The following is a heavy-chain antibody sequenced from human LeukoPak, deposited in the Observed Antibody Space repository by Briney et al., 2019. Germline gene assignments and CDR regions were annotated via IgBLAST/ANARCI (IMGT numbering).Heavy chain of an antibody. V-gene: IGHV3-48*03. CDR3: ARGVYDSSPLNYYMDV. Sequence: GGSLRLSCAASGFTFSSDEMNWVRQAPGKGLEWVSYISRSGSIVYYADSVKGRFTISRDNAKNSLYLHMNSLRAEDTAVYYCARGVYDSSPLNYYMDVWGKGTTVTVSS. CDR2: ISRSGSIV. J-gene: IGHJ6*03. D-gene: IGHD3-22*01. CDR1: GFTFSSDE.